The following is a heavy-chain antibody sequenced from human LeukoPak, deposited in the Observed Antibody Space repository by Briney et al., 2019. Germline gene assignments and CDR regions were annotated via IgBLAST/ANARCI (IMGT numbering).Heavy chain of an antibody. Sequence: SETLSLTCTVSGDSISSYYWSWIRQPPGKGLEWIGYIYTSGSTNYNPSLKSRVTISVDTSKNQFSLKLSSVTAADMAVYYCARHEGVVAAAGTDWFDPWGQGTLVTVSS. CDR1: GDSISSYY. V-gene: IGHV4-4*09. D-gene: IGHD6-13*01. CDR2: IYTSGST. CDR3: ARHEGVVAAAGTDWFDP. J-gene: IGHJ5*02.